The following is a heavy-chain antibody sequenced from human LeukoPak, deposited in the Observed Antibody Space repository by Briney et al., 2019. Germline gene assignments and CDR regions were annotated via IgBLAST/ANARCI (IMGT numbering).Heavy chain of an antibody. CDR2: ISYDGSNK. Sequence: GGSLRLSCAASGFTFSSYAMHWVRQAPGKGLEWVAVISYDGSNKYYADSVKGRFTISRDNSKNTLYLQMNSLRAEDTAVYYCAKVRSGSYYIWFDPWGQGTLVTVSS. J-gene: IGHJ5*02. CDR1: GFTFSSYA. V-gene: IGHV3-30-3*01. D-gene: IGHD3-10*01. CDR3: AKVRSGSYYIWFDP.